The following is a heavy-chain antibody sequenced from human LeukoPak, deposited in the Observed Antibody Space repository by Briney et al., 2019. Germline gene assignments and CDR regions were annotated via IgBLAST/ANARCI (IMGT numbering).Heavy chain of an antibody. J-gene: IGHJ4*02. CDR3: ARRAYGDDSFDY. Sequence: PGGSLRLSCAASGFTFRSYSMNWVRQAPGKGLEWVSYITSGSSPIYYADSVKGRFTISRDNAKNSLYLQMNSLRDEDTAVYYCARRAYGDDSFDYWGQGTLVTVSS. D-gene: IGHD4-17*01. CDR1: GFTFRSYS. CDR2: ITSGSSPI. V-gene: IGHV3-48*02.